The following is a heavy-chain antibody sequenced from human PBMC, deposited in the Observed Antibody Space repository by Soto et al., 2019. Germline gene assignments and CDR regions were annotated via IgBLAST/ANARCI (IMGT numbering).Heavy chain of an antibody. J-gene: IGHJ6*03. CDR2: INPNGGVT. CDR3: ARESGGATATLDYYYFYMDV. CDR1: GDSFNDYY. D-gene: IGHD1-26*01. Sequence: QVQLVQSGAEVRKPGASVTVSCRSSGDSFNDYYIHWVRQAPGQGFEWMGWINPNGGVTKYAQKFQGCVSMTRDTPIRTVYMQLSRLRSDDTAVYYCARESGGATATLDYYYFYMDVWGTGTTVTVSS. V-gene: IGHV1-2*04.